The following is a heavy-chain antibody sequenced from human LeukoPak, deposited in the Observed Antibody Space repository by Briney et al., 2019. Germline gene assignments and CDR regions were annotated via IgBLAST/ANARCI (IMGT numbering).Heavy chain of an antibody. V-gene: IGHV3-74*01. CDR2: INSDGSST. Sequence: GGSLRLSCAASGFTFSSYWMHWVRQAPGKGLVWVSRINSDGSSTSYADSVKGRFTISRDNAKNSLYPQMKSLRAEDTALYYCARDSDYYSSGWSPWDYWGQGTLVTVSS. CDR3: ARDSDYYSSGWSPWDY. D-gene: IGHD6-19*01. J-gene: IGHJ4*02. CDR1: GFTFSSYW.